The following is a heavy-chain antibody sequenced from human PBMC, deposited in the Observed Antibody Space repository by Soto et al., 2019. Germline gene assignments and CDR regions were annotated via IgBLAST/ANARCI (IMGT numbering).Heavy chain of an antibody. CDR2: IYTSGST. CDR1: GGSISSYY. CDR3: ARRSAYYDFWSGYYPPANYYHGMDV. Sequence: PSETLSLTCTVSGGSISSYYWSWIRQPAGKGLEWIGRIYTSGSTNYNPSLKSRVTMSVDTSKNQFSLKLSSVTAADTAVYYCARRSAYYDFWSGYYPPANYYHGMDVWGQGTTVTVSS. J-gene: IGHJ6*02. V-gene: IGHV4-4*07. D-gene: IGHD3-3*01.